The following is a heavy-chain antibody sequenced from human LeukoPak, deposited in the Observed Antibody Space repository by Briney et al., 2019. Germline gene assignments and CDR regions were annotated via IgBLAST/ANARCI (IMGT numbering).Heavy chain of an antibody. Sequence: SETLSLTCTVSGGSISSYYWSWIRQPAGKGLEWIGRIYTSGSTNYNPSLKSRVTMSVDTSKNQFSLKLSSVTAADTAVYYCARDHYYDSSGSDAFDIWGQGTMVTVSS. V-gene: IGHV4-4*07. CDR3: ARDHYYDSSGSDAFDI. CDR2: IYTSGST. D-gene: IGHD3-22*01. J-gene: IGHJ3*02. CDR1: GGSISSYY.